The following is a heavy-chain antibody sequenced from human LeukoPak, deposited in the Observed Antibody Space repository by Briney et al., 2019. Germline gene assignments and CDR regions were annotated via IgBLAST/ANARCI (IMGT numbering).Heavy chain of an antibody. CDR2: IYYTGAT. CDR1: GGSISSYY. V-gene: IGHV4-59*01. J-gene: IGHJ4*02. Sequence: SETLSLACTVSGGSISSYYWSWIRLPPGKGLEWIGYIYYTGATYYNPSLESRVTISLDTSKNQFSLKLSSVTAADAAVYYCARAGYSYGTGYYFDYWGQGALVTVSS. D-gene: IGHD5-18*01. CDR3: ARAGYSYGTGYYFDY.